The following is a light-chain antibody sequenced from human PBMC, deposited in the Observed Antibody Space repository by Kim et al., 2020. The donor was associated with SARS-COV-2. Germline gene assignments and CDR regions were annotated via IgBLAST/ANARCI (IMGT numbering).Light chain of an antibody. CDR3: LQYNNWPPLT. J-gene: IGKJ4*01. Sequence: SPGAKATISCGASLSVSSNLAWYQQKPGQAPRLLIYDTSTRAFGVPDRFRGSGSGRDFTLTFSSLQSEDFGVYYCLQYNNWPPLTFGGGTKREI. CDR2: DTS. CDR1: LSVSSN. V-gene: IGKV3-15*01.